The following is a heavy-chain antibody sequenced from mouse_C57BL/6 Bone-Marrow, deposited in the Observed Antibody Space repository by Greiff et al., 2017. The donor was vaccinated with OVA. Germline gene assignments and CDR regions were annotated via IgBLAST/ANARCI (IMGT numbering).Heavy chain of an antibody. CDR2: IYPGSGNT. V-gene: IGHV1-76*01. CDR3: ARKGSYYYAMDY. D-gene: IGHD1-1*01. Sequence: QVQLQQSGAELVRPGASVKLSCKASGYTFTDYYINWVKQRPGQGLEWIARIYPGSGNTYYNEKFKGKATLTAEKSSSTAYMQLSSLTSEDSAVYFCARKGSYYYAMDYWGQGTSVTVSS. J-gene: IGHJ4*01. CDR1: GYTFTDYY.